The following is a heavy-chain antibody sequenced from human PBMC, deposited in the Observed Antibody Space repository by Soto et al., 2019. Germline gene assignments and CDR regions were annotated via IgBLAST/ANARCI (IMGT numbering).Heavy chain of an antibody. J-gene: IGHJ4*02. CDR2: IFPLTDIP. Sequence: QVQLVQSGTEVKKPGSSVKVSCKASGGTFRNYPINWVRQAPGQGLEWMGSIFPLTDIPDYAQNFQARLTISADTSTSTAYLELSSLTYDDTAMYFCASGTLVVLNYFESWGQGTLGTVSS. CDR3: ASGTLVVLNYFES. CDR1: GGTFRNYP. D-gene: IGHD1-1*01. V-gene: IGHV1-69*02.